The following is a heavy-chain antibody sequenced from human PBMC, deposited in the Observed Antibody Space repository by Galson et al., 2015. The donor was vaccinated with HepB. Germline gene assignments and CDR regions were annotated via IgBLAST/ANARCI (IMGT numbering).Heavy chain of an antibody. CDR3: ARGSEYSDY. D-gene: IGHD2/OR15-2a*01. CDR1: GYTFTTSV. Sequence: SVKASCKASGYTFTTSVLHWVRQAPGQRLEWMGWINPANGITIQSQKFQGSVTITRDTSASTAYMELSSLISEDTAVYYCARGSEYSDYWGQGTLVTVSS. CDR2: INPANGIT. V-gene: IGHV1-3*01. J-gene: IGHJ4*02.